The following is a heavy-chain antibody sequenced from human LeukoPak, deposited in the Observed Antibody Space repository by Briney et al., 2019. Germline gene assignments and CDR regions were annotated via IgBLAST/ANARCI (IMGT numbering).Heavy chain of an antibody. V-gene: IGHV1-18*01. Sequence: GASVKVSCKASGYTFTSHGISWVRQAPGQGLEWMGWISAYNGNTNYAQKLQGRVTMTTDTSTSTAYMELRSLRSDDTAVYYCARDGPYARWYYDSSGYSYFQHWGQGTLVTVSS. D-gene: IGHD3-22*01. J-gene: IGHJ1*01. CDR3: ARDGPYARWYYDSSGYSYFQH. CDR2: ISAYNGNT. CDR1: GYTFTSHG.